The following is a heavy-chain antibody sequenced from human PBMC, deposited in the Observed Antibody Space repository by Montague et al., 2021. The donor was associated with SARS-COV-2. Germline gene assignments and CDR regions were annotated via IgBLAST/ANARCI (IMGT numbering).Heavy chain of an antibody. J-gene: IGHJ6*02. Sequence: SETLSLTCTVYGDSISTCYWAWIRQPPGKGLEWIGDVYHSGRSSYNSSLKSRVTIPVDTSKNQVSLNLRSVTAADTAVYFCARVARRVPDTPHLYYYKGMDLWGQGTTVTVSS. D-gene: IGHD2-15*01. CDR3: ARVARRVPDTPHLYYYKGMDL. CDR1: GDSISTCY. V-gene: IGHV4-59*01. CDR2: VYHSGRS.